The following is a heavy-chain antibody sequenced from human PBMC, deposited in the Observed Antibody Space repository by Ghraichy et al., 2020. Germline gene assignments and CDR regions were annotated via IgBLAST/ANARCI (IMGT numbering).Heavy chain of an antibody. V-gene: IGHV3-53*01. CDR2: IYSGGST. CDR1: GFTVSSNY. CDR3: AKEYYYDSSGYTRSY. J-gene: IGHJ4*02. D-gene: IGHD3-22*01. Sequence: GGSLRLSCAASGFTVSSNYMSWVRQAPGKGLEWVSVIYSGGSTYYADSVKGRFTISRDNSKNTLYLQMNSLRAEDTAVYYCAKEYYYDSSGYTRSYWGQGTLVTVSS.